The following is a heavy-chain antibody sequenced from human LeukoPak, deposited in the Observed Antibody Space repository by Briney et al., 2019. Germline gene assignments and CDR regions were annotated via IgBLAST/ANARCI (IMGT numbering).Heavy chain of an antibody. Sequence: PSETLSLTCTVSADSIRNFYWNWIRQSPGKGLEWIGYIYQSGNTNYNPSLKSRLTMSIDTSKNQFSLNLSSVTAADTAVYYCASGSNYFDYWGQGTLVTVSS. V-gene: IGHV4-59*01. CDR1: ADSIRNFY. CDR2: IYQSGNT. D-gene: IGHD3-10*01. CDR3: ASGSNYFDY. J-gene: IGHJ4*02.